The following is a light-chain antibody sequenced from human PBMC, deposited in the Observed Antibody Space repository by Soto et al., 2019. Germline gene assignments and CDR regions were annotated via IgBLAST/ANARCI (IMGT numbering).Light chain of an antibody. CDR1: QNIINY. CDR2: VAS. J-gene: IGKJ5*01. V-gene: IGKV1-39*01. CDR3: QQSYNAPIT. Sequence: DIQMTQSPSSLSASVGDRVTITCRASQNIINYLNWYQQKPGKAPQLLIYVASRLESGVPSRFSGSGSGTDFTLTISSLRPEDFATYYCQQSYNAPITFGQGTRLEIK.